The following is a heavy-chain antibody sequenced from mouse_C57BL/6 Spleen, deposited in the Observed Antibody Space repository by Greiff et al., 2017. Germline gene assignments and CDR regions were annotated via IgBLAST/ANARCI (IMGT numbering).Heavy chain of an antibody. Sequence: EVQLQESGPGLVKPSPSLSLTCSVTGYSITSGYYWNWIRQFPGNKLEWMGYISYDGSNNYNPSLKNRISITRDTSKNQFFLKLNSVTTEDTATYYGARDGYSSWFAYWGQGTLVTVSA. J-gene: IGHJ3*01. CDR3: ARDGYSSWFAY. D-gene: IGHD2-3*01. CDR1: GYSITSGYY. V-gene: IGHV3-6*01. CDR2: ISYDGSN.